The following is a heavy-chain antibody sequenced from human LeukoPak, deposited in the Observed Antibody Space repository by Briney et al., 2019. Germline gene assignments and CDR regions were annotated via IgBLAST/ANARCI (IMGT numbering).Heavy chain of an antibody. D-gene: IGHD3-22*01. CDR2: INHSGST. V-gene: IGHV4-34*01. Sequence: SETLSLTCAVYGGSFSGYYWSWIRQPPGKGLEWIGEINHSGSTNYNPSLKSRVTISVDTSKNQFSLKLSSVTAADTAMYYCARYWGPYDNSVVYFDYWGQGTLVTASS. J-gene: IGHJ4*02. CDR1: GGSFSGYY. CDR3: ARYWGPYDNSVVYFDY.